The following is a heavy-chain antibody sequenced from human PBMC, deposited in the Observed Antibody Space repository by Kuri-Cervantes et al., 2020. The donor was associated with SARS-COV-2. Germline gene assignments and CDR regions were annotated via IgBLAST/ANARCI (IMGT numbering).Heavy chain of an antibody. D-gene: IGHD4-17*01. V-gene: IGHV3-30-3*01. CDR3: ARELYGDYLNWFDP. J-gene: IGHJ5*02. Sequence: GESLKISCAASGFTFSSYAMHWVRQAPGKGLEWVAVISYDGSNKYYADSVKGRFTISRDNSKNTLYLQMNSLRAEDTAVYYCARELYGDYLNWFDPWGQGTLVTVSS. CDR2: ISYDGSNK. CDR1: GFTFSSYA.